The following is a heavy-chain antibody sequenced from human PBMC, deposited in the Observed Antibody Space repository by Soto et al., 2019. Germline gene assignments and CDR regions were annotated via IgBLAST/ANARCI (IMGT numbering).Heavy chain of an antibody. Sequence: SETLSLTCAVSGGSISSSYYWSWIRQPPGKGLEWIGYFYYSGSTNYNPSLKSRVTISEDTSKNQFSLKLSSVTAADTAVYYCARARGGYYDFWGQGTLVTVSS. V-gene: IGHV4-61*01. J-gene: IGHJ4*02. CDR2: FYYSGST. CDR3: ARARGGYYDF. D-gene: IGHD3-22*01. CDR1: GGSISSSYY.